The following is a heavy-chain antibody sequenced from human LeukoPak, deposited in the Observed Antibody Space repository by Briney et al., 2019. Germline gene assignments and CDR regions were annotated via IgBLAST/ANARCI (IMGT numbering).Heavy chain of an antibody. CDR3: ATNYYDSSGYYSIDY. D-gene: IGHD3-22*01. Sequence: ASVKVSCKSSGYTFTRYGIIWVRQAPGQGLEWMGWINTYNGNTDYAQKLQGRVTMTTDTSTSTAYMELRSLRSDDTALYYCATNYYDSSGYYSIDYWGQGTLVTVSS. CDR2: INTYNGNT. J-gene: IGHJ4*02. CDR1: GYTFTRYG. V-gene: IGHV1-18*01.